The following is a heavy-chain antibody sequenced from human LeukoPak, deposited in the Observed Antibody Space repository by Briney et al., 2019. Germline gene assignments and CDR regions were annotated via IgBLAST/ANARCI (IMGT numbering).Heavy chain of an antibody. Sequence: GGSLRLSCVASGFTFSNYWMSWVRQSPGKGLEWVANIKQDGSEKYYVDSVKGRFTISRDNAKNSLYLQMNSLRAEDTAVYYCARTTRYYFDYWGQGTLVTVSS. CDR1: GFTFSNYW. D-gene: IGHD4-17*01. J-gene: IGHJ4*02. CDR2: IKQDGSEK. CDR3: ARTTRYYFDY. V-gene: IGHV3-7*04.